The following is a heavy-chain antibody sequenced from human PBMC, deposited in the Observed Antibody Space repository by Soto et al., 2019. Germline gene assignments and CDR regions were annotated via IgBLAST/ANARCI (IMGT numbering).Heavy chain of an antibody. CDR2: IKHDGSEK. J-gene: IGHJ4*02. D-gene: IGHD5-18*01. CDR1: GFTFSNYW. V-gene: IGHV3-7*01. CDR3: ARTHPGLLCEY. Sequence: GGSLRLSCAASGFTFSNYWMTWVRLAPGKGLQWVANIKHDGSEKYYMDSVRGRFTISRDNAKNSLYLQMNSLRAEDTAIYYCARTHPGLLCEYWGQGTLVTVSS.